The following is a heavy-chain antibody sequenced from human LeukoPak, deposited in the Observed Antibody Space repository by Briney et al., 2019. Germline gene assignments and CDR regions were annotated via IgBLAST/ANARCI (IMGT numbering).Heavy chain of an antibody. CDR1: GFTFSPYT. Sequence: GGSLRLSCAASGFTFSPYTMNWVRQAPGKGLEWVSSISSSSSFIYYADSVKGRFTISRDNAKNSLYLQMHSLRAEDTAVYYCARVGSSGWYDYWGQGTLVTVSS. CDR2: ISSSSSFI. CDR3: ARVGSSGWYDY. V-gene: IGHV3-21*01. D-gene: IGHD6-19*01. J-gene: IGHJ4*02.